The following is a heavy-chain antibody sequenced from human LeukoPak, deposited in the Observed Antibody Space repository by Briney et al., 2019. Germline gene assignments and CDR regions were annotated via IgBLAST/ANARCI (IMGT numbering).Heavy chain of an antibody. V-gene: IGHV1-3*01. CDR3: ARRLGYCSGGSCGTGGWFDP. Sequence: GASVKVSCKASGYTFTDYALHWVRQVPGQRLEWMGWINAGNGSTKYSQKFQGRVTITRDTSASTAYMELSSPRSEDTAVYYCARRLGYCSGGSCGTGGWFDPWGQGTLVTVSS. D-gene: IGHD2-15*01. J-gene: IGHJ5*02. CDR2: INAGNGST. CDR1: GYTFTDYA.